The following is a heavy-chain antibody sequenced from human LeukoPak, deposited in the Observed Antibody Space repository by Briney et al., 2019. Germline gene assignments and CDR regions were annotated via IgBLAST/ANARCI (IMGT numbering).Heavy chain of an antibody. J-gene: IGHJ2*01. Sequence: GGSLRLSCAGSGFIFSTYAMTWVRQAPGKGLEWVSGISGSGDTTYYADSVKGRFTISRDNSKNTLYLQMSSLRAEDTAVYYCAKDASNYFWYFDLWGRGTLATVSS. CDR3: AKDASNYFWYFDL. D-gene: IGHD1-1*01. CDR1: GFIFSTYA. V-gene: IGHV3-23*01. CDR2: ISGSGDTT.